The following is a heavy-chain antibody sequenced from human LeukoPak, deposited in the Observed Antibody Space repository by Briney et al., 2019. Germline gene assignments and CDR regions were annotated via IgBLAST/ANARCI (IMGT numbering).Heavy chain of an antibody. CDR1: GFNFSSYW. V-gene: IGHV3-74*01. J-gene: IGHJ2*01. Sequence: GGSLRLSCAGSGFNFSSYWMHWVRQAPGKGLVWVSRINTDGSSTSYADSVKDRFTISRDNAKNTLYLQMNSLRAEDSAVYYCAREAVGTGDWYFDLWGRGTLVTVSP. CDR2: INTDGSST. D-gene: IGHD7-27*01. CDR3: AREAVGTGDWYFDL.